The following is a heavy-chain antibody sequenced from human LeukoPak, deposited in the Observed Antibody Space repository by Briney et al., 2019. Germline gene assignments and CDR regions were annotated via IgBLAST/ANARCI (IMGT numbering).Heavy chain of an antibody. V-gene: IGHV1-2*02. CDR3: ASEYSSSWFAYNWFDP. CDR1: GYTFTGYY. D-gene: IGHD6-13*01. CDR2: INPNSGGT. J-gene: IGHJ5*02. Sequence: ASVKVSCKASGYTFTGYYMHWVRQAPGQGLEWMGWINPNSGGTNYAQKFQGRVTMTRDTSISTAYMELSRLRSDDTAVYYCASEYSSSWFAYNWFDPWGQGTLVTVSS.